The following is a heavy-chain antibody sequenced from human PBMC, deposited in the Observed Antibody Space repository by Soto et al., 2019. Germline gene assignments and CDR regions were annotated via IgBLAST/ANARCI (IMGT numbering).Heavy chain of an antibody. CDR3: ARMGCSGGSCYSGLTYFDY. D-gene: IGHD2-15*01. Sequence: PGGSLRLSCAASGFSFSSYWMTWVRQAPGKGLQWVANIKQDGSEKYYVDSVKGRFTISRDNAKNSLYLQMNSLRAEDTAVYFCARMGCSGGSCYSGLTYFDYWGQGTLVTVS. J-gene: IGHJ4*02. CDR2: IKQDGSEK. CDR1: GFSFSSYW. V-gene: IGHV3-7*05.